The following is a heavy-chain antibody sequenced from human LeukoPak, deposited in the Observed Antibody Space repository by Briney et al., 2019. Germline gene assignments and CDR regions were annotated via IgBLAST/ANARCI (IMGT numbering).Heavy chain of an antibody. J-gene: IGHJ6*02. CDR2: IIPIFGTA. D-gene: IGHD2-15*01. Sequence: SVKVSCKASGGTFSSYAISWVRQAPGQGLEWMGGIIPIFGTANYAQKFQGRVTITADESTSTAYMELSSLRSEDTAVYCCARSDPIGAPNCSGGSCSYYYYGMDVWGQGTTVTVSS. CDR1: GGTFSSYA. CDR3: ARSDPIGAPNCSGGSCSYYYYGMDV. V-gene: IGHV1-69*13.